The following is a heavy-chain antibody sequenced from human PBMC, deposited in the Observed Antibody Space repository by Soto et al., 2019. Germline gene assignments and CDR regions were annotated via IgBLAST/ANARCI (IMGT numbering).Heavy chain of an antibody. CDR1: GFTFTSSA. Sequence: GASVKVSCKASGFTFTSSAMQWVRQARGQRLEWIGWIVVGSGNTNYAQKFQGRVTISRDESTSTAYMEMSSLRSEDTAVYYCARDFDNIRLRYFDWLRHASYYYGMDVWGQGTTVTVSS. CDR3: ARDFDNIRLRYFDWLRHASYYYGMDV. CDR2: IVVGSGNT. J-gene: IGHJ6*02. D-gene: IGHD3-9*01. V-gene: IGHV1-58*02.